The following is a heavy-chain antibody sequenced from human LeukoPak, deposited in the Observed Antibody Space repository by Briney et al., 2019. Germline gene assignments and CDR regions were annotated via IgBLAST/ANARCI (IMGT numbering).Heavy chain of an antibody. CDR2: ISGSGGST. CDR3: AKVEGATSPYYYYGMDV. J-gene: IGHJ6*02. CDR1: GFTFSSYA. D-gene: IGHD1-26*01. V-gene: IGHV3-23*01. Sequence: GGSLRLSCAASGFTFSSYAMSWVRQAPGKGLEWVSAISGSGGSTYYADSVKGRFTISRDNSKNTLYLQMNSLRAEDTAVYYCAKVEGATSPYYYYGMDVWGQGTTVIVSS.